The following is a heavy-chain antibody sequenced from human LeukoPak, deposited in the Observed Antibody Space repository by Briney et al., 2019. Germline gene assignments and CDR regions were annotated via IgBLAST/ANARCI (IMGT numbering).Heavy chain of an antibody. Sequence: SETLSLTCTVSGGSISIYYWRWLRQPPGKGLEWIGYIYYSGSTNYNPSLKSRVTISVDTSKNQFSLKLSSVTATDMAVYYCARGCETTTHDSAVSGQGSKVTVSS. CDR2: IYYSGST. D-gene: IGHD4-17*01. V-gene: IGHV4-59*01. CDR1: GGSISIYY. CDR3: ARGCETTTHDSAV. J-gene: IGHJ3*01.